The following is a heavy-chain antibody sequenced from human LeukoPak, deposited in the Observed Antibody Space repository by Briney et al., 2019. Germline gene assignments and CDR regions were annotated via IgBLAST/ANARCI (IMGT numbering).Heavy chain of an antibody. Sequence: SVKVSCKASGYTFTGYYMHWVRQAPGQGLEWMGWINPNSGGTNYAQKFQGHVTMTRDPCLSPAYMELSRERSDDPAEYYCSRNPGAVTTLGYYYYYYMDVWGKGTTVTVSS. CDR1: GYTFTGYY. CDR3: SRNPGAVTTLGYYYYYYMDV. CDR2: INPNSGGT. J-gene: IGHJ6*03. D-gene: IGHD4-17*01. V-gene: IGHV1-2*02.